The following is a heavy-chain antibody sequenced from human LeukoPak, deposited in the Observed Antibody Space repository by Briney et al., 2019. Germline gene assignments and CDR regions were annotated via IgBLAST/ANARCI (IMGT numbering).Heavy chain of an antibody. CDR1: GYTFTGYY. CDR3: ARDSRNWSRFIT. V-gene: IGHV1-2*02. J-gene: IGHJ4*02. Sequence: ASVKVSCKASGYTFTGYYMHWLRQAPGQGLEWMGWINPNSGGTNYAQKFQGRVTMTRDTSISTAYMELSRLRSDDTAVYYCARDSRNWSRFITWGQGTLVTVSS. CDR2: INPNSGGT. D-gene: IGHD1-1*01.